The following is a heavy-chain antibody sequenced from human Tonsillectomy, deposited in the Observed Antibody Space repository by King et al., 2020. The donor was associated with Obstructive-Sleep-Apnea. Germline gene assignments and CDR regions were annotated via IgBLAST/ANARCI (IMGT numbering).Heavy chain of an antibody. CDR2: FDPEDGET. Sequence: QLVQSGAEVKKPGASVKVSCKGSGYTLTELSMHWVRQAPGKGLEWVGGFDPEDGETIYAQKFQGRVTMTEETSTDTAYMELSSLRSEDTAVYYCATLLPTSRSFDYWGQGTLVTVSS. J-gene: IGHJ4*02. CDR3: ATLLPTSRSFDY. CDR1: GYTLTELS. V-gene: IGHV1-24*01. D-gene: IGHD2-15*01.